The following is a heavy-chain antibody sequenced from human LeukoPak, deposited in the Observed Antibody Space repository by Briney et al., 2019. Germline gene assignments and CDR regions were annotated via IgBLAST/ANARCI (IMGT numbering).Heavy chain of an antibody. CDR2: ISWNSGSI. CDR3: AKDGNYDSSGWDAFDI. Sequence: GGSLRLSCAASGFTFDDYAMHWVRQAPGKGLEWVSGISWNSGSIGYADSVKGRFTISRDNAKNSLYLQMNSLRAEDTALYYCAKDGNYDSSGWDAFDIWGQGTMVTVSS. V-gene: IGHV3-9*01. CDR1: GFTFDDYA. D-gene: IGHD3-22*01. J-gene: IGHJ3*02.